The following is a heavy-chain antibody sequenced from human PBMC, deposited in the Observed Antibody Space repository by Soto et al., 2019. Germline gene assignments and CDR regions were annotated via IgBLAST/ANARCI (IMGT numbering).Heavy chain of an antibody. Sequence: QVQLVESGGGVVQPGRSLRLSCAASGFTFSTYAMHWVRQAPGKGLEWVAVISRDGTNKYHADSVTGRFTISRDNSKNTMYLQMNSLRAADTAMYYCARFVGYGGDDYYFDYWGQGTLVTVSS. V-gene: IGHV3-30-3*01. D-gene: IGHD5-12*01. CDR2: ISRDGTNK. CDR1: GFTFSTYA. J-gene: IGHJ4*02. CDR3: ARFVGYGGDDYYFDY.